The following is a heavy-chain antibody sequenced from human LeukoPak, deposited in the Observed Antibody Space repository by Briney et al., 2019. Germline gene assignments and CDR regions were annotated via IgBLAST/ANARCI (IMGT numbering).Heavy chain of an antibody. CDR1: GFTFSSYA. CDR3: ASLGYCTRTNCYAEGHFDY. CDR2: IGGSGDST. V-gene: IGHV3-23*01. Sequence: PGGSLRLSCAASGFTFSSYAMSWVRQAPGKGLEWVSGIGGSGDSTHYADSVKGRITISRHNSKNTLFLQMNSLRAEDTAIYYCASLGYCTRTNCYAEGHFDYWGQGTVAIVSS. D-gene: IGHD2-2*01. J-gene: IGHJ4*02.